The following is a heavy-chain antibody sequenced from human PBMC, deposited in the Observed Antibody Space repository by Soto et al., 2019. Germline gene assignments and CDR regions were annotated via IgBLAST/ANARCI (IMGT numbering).Heavy chain of an antibody. V-gene: IGHV4-39*01. CDR1: GGSISSSSYY. Sequence: QLQLQGSGPGLVKPSETLSLICTVSGGSISSSSYYWDWIRQPPGKGLEWIGSISYGGSTYYNPSLKSRVTISIDTSENQFSLKVSSVSAADTAVYYCTRRAVVVGAVYWGQGTLVTVSS. J-gene: IGHJ4*02. D-gene: IGHD3-22*01. CDR2: ISYGGST. CDR3: TRRAVVVGAVY.